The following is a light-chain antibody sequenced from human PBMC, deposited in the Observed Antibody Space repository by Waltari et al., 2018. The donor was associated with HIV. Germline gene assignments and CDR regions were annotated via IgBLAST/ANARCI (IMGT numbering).Light chain of an antibody. V-gene: IGLV3-25*03. CDR2: KDT. Sequence: SYELTQPPSVSVSPGQTARITCSGDALAKQYSYWYQQKPGQAPLLLIDKDTERPSGIPERFSGSSSGTTVTLTISGVQAEDEADYYCQSTDSSITYVVFGGGTKLTVL. J-gene: IGLJ3*02. CDR3: QSTDSSITYVV. CDR1: ALAKQY.